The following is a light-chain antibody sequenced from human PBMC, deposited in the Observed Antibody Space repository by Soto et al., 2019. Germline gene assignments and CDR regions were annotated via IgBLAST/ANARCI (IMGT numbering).Light chain of an antibody. J-gene: IGKJ2*01. Sequence: EIVLTQSPGTLSLSPGERATLSCRASQSVWNNYLAWYQQKPGQAPRLLIYGASSRATGIPDRISGSGSGTDFTLTISRLEPEDFAVYYCHQYGSSPPRTFGQGTKLEIK. CDR2: GAS. V-gene: IGKV3-20*01. CDR3: HQYGSSPPRT. CDR1: QSVWNNY.